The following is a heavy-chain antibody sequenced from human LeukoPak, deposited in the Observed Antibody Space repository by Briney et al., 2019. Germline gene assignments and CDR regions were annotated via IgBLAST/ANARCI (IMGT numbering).Heavy chain of an antibody. CDR2: IYYSGST. CDR1: GGSISSNSYY. D-gene: IGHD3-10*01. J-gene: IGHJ4*02. CDR3: ARSLYGSGTYALDY. V-gene: IGHV4-39*01. Sequence: PSETLSLTCTVSGGSISSNSYYWAWIRQPPVKGLEWIGSIYYSGSTYYNPSLKSRVTISVDTSKNQLSLKLSSVTATDTAVYHCARSLYGSGTYALDYWGQGILVTVSS.